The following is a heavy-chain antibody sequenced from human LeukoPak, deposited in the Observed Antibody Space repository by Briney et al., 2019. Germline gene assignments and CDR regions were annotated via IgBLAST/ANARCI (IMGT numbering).Heavy chain of an antibody. D-gene: IGHD6-19*01. CDR1: GFTFSSYA. CDR2: ISGSGGST. J-gene: IGHJ4*02. Sequence: QAGGSLRLSCAASGFTFSSYAMSWVRQAPGKGLEWVSAISGSGGSTYNADSVKGRFTISRDNFKNTLYLQMNSLRAEDTAVYYCAKFSVAGVAYWGQGTLVTVSS. V-gene: IGHV3-23*01. CDR3: AKFSVAGVAY.